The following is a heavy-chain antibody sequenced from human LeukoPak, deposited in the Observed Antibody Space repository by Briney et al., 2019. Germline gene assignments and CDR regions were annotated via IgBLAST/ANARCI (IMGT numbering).Heavy chain of an antibody. V-gene: IGHV4-59*01. CDR2: IYYSGST. CDR3: ARVGYSSGWFFDY. Sequence: SETLSLTCTVSGVSISSYYWSWIRQPPGKELEWLGYIYYSGSTNYNPSLKSRVTISVDTSRNQCSLKLSSVTAAVTAVYYCARVGYSSGWFFDYWGQGTLVTVSA. D-gene: IGHD6-19*01. J-gene: IGHJ4*02. CDR1: GVSISSYY.